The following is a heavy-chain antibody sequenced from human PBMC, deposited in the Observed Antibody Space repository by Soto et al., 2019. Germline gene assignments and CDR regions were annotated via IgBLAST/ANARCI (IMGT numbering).Heavy chain of an antibody. J-gene: IGHJ1*01. D-gene: IGHD3-10*01. CDR3: ATSFWFGTQPEI. V-gene: IGHV4-34*01. Sequence: QVHLEQWGAGLLKPSETLSLSCGVSGGSFSENYWTWFRQPPGKGLEWIGEISPSGTTKYVPSLKSRVTISIDTSKNQFSLKVSSVTAADTAVYFCATSFWFGTQPEIWGQGTLVTVSS. CDR1: GGSFSENY. CDR2: ISPSGTT.